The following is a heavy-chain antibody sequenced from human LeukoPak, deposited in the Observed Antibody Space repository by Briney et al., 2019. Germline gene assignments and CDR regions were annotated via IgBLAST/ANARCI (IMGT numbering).Heavy chain of an antibody. J-gene: IGHJ4*02. CDR1: GGSFSGYY. CDR3: TRSLGISSIDY. CDR2: INHSGST. Sequence: SETLSLTCAVYGGSFSGYYWSWIRQPPGKGLEWIGEINHSGSTNYNPSLKSRVTISVDTSKNQFSLKLSSVTAADTAVYYCTRSLGISSIDYWGQGTLVTVSS. V-gene: IGHV4-34*01. D-gene: IGHD1-26*01.